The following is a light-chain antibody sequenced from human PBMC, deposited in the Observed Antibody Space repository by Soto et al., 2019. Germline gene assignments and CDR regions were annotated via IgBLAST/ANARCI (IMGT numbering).Light chain of an antibody. CDR2: AAS. V-gene: IGKV3-20*01. CDR1: QSVSVNS. J-gene: IGKJ3*01. Sequence: EIVLTQSPGTLSLSPGERATLSCRASQSVSVNSLAWYQQKGGQAPRLLIYAASTRATGVPDRFSGTGSGTDFALTISSLETDDSAVDYWQQYGGSPFTFGPGTKVYIK. CDR3: QQYGGSPFT.